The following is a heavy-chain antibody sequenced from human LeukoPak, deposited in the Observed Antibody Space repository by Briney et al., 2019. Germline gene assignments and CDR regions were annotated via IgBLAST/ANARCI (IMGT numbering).Heavy chain of an antibody. CDR2: INAGNGNT. J-gene: IGHJ4*02. CDR3: ARDLWDIVVAGVDTAMGIFDY. CDR1: GYTFTSYA. Sequence: ASVKVSCKASGYTFTSYAMHWVRQAPGQRLEWMGRINAGNGNTKYSQKFQGRVTITRDTSASTAYMELSSLRSEDTAVYYCARDLWDIVVAGVDTAMGIFDYWGQGTLVTVSS. V-gene: IGHV1-3*01. D-gene: IGHD5-18*01.